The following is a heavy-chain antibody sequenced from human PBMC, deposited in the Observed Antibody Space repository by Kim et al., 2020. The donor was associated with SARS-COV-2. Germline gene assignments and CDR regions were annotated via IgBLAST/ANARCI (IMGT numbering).Heavy chain of an antibody. CDR3: AKGPYCSSTSCYSVPHEFDP. CDR1: GFTFSSYG. Sequence: GGSLRLSCAASGFTFSSYGMHWVRQAPGKGLEWVAVISYDGSNKYYADSVKGRFTISRDNSKNTLYLQMNSLRAEDTAVYYCAKGPYCSSTSCYSVPHEFDPWGQGTLVTVSS. CDR2: ISYDGSNK. J-gene: IGHJ5*02. V-gene: IGHV3-30*18. D-gene: IGHD2-2*02.